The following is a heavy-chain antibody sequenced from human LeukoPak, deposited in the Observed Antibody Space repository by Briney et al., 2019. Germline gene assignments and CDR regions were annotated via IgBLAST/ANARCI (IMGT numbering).Heavy chain of an antibody. CDR2: IIPIFGTA. D-gene: IGHD3-10*01. CDR1: GGTFSSYA. J-gene: IGHJ4*02. Sequence: PVASVKVSCKASGGTFSSYAISWVRQAPGQGLEWMGGIIPIFGTANYAQKFQGRVTITTDESTSTAYMELSSLRSEDTAVYYCAAYGSGSYLSPFDYWGQGTLVIVSS. V-gene: IGHV1-69*05. CDR3: AAYGSGSYLSPFDY.